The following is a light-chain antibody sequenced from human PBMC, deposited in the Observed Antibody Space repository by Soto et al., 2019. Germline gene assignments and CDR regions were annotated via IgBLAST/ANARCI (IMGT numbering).Light chain of an antibody. V-gene: IGLV2-14*01. Sequence: QSVLTQPASVSGSPGQSITISCTGTSSDVGGYNYVSWYQQHPGKAPKLMIYDVSYRPSGVSNRFSGSKSGNTASLTISRLQAEDEADYYCSSYTSSSTVGVFGGGTKVTVL. CDR3: SSYTSSSTVGV. J-gene: IGLJ2*01. CDR2: DVS. CDR1: SSDVGGYNY.